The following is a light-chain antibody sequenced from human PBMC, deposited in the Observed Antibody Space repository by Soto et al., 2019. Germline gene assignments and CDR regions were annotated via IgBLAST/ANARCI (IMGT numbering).Light chain of an antibody. V-gene: IGLV1-44*01. J-gene: IGLJ1*01. CDR1: SSNIGRNT. Sequence: HSALTQPPSASGTPGQRVIISCSGGSSNIGRNTVNWYQHLPGTAPRLLIYTNDQRPSGVPDRFSGSKSGTSASLAISGLQSEDEADYYCAAWDDTSSFVFGTGTKVTVL. CDR3: AAWDDTSSFV. CDR2: TND.